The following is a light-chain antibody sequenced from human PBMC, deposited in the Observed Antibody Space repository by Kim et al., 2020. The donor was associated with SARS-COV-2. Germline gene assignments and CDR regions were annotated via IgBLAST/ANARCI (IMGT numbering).Light chain of an antibody. CDR3: QQYDNWPLT. Sequence: EIVMTQSPATLSVSPGERATLSCRASQSFSSNLAWYQQKPGQAPRLLIYDAYTRATGVPVRFSGSGSGTEFTLIISSLQSEDFAVYYCQQYDNWPLTFGQGTKVDIK. J-gene: IGKJ1*01. V-gene: IGKV3-15*01. CDR2: DAY. CDR1: QSFSSN.